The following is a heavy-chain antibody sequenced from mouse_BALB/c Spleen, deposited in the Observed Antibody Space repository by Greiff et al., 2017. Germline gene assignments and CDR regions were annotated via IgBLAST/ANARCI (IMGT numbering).Heavy chain of an antibody. CDR1: GFTFSSYA. D-gene: IGHD1-1*01. CDR3: ARMITTVVATDWFAY. CDR2: ISSGGSYT. V-gene: IGHV5-9-4*01. Sequence: EVKLQESGGGLVKPGGSLKLSCAASGFTFSSYAMSWVRQSPEKRLEWVAEISSGGSYTYYPDTVTGRFTISRDNAKNTLYLEMSSLRSEDTAMYYCARMITTVVATDWFAYWGQGTLVTVSA. J-gene: IGHJ3*01.